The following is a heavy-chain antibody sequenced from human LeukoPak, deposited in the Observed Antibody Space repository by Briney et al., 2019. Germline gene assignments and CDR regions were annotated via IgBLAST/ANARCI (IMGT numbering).Heavy chain of an antibody. D-gene: IGHD3-22*01. CDR2: ISWNSGSI. V-gene: IGHV3-9*01. Sequence: GGSLRLSCAASGFTFDDYAMHWVRQAPGKGLEWVSGISWNSGSIGYADSVKGRFTISRDNAKNSLYLQMNSLRAEDTALYYCAKAADFAYDSSGYLDYWGQGTLVTVSS. CDR3: AKAADFAYDSSGYLDY. J-gene: IGHJ4*02. CDR1: GFTFDDYA.